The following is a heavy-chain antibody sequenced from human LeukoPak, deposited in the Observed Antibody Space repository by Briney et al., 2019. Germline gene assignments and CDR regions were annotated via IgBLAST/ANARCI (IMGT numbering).Heavy chain of an antibody. V-gene: IGHV3-23*01. CDR2: ISGSGGST. CDR3: AKLEDIVVVVAATGSGHAFDI. J-gene: IGHJ3*02. Sequence: GGSLRLSCAASGFTFSSYTMSWVRQAPGKGLEWVSAISGSGGSTYYADSVKGRFTISRDNSKNTLYLQMNSLRAEDTAVYYCAKLEDIVVVVAATGSGHAFDIWGQGTMVTVSS. D-gene: IGHD2-15*01. CDR1: GFTFSSYT.